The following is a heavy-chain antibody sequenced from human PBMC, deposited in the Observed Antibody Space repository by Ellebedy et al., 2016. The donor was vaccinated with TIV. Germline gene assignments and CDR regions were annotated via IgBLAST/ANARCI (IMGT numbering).Heavy chain of an antibody. D-gene: IGHD6-13*01. CDR3: ARGGADSSSWYSSYYYYGMDV. CDR2: ISYDGSNK. CDR1: GFTFSSYA. V-gene: IGHV3-30-3*01. J-gene: IGHJ6*02. Sequence: PGGSLRLSCAASGFTFSSYAMHWVRQAPGKGLEWVAVISYDGSNKYYADSVKGRFTISRDNSKNTLYLQMNSLGVEDTAVYYCARGGADSSSWYSSYYYYGMDVWGQGTTVTVSS.